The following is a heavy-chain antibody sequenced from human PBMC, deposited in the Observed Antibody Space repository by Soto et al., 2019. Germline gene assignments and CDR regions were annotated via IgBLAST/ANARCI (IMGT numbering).Heavy chain of an antibody. Sequence: EVQLLESGGDLVQPGGSLRLVCAASGFTFSNSGMRWVRQAPGQGLEWVSSIGPSGNTYYSDAVKGRFTISRDISKNTLFLQMYSLRAEDTAKYYCAKLLHNSYYNVMDVWGQGTTVTVSS. CDR1: GFTFSNSG. CDR3: AKLLHNSYYNVMDV. V-gene: IGHV3-23*01. J-gene: IGHJ6*02. D-gene: IGHD4-4*01. CDR2: SIGPSGNT.